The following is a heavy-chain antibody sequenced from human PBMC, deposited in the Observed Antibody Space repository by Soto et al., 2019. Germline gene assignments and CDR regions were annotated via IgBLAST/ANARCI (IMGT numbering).Heavy chain of an antibody. V-gene: IGHV1-69*12. J-gene: IGHJ5*02. Sequence: QVQLVQSGAEVKKPGSSVNVSCKTSGGTFGNSAVTWVRQAPGQGLEWMGGIVPMFGTANYAQKFQGRVTITADDSTSTAYMELSSLRSDDTAVYYCAREGDPRNEFWSGPLGGGWFDPWGQGTLVTVSS. D-gene: IGHD3-3*01. CDR2: IVPMFGTA. CDR1: GGTFGNSA. CDR3: AREGDPRNEFWSGPLGGGWFDP.